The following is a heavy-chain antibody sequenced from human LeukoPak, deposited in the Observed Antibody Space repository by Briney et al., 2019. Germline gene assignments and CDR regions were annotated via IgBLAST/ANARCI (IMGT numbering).Heavy chain of an antibody. J-gene: IGHJ4*02. CDR2: IYYSGST. CDR3: ARDDGDYFDY. D-gene: IGHD4-17*01. CDR1: GGSISSYY. V-gene: IGHV4-59*01. Sequence: SEALSLTCTVSGGSISSYYWSWIRQPPGKGLEWIGYIYYSGSTNYNPSLKSRVTISVDTSKNQFSLKLSSVTAADTAVYYCARDDGDYFDYWGQGTLVTVSS.